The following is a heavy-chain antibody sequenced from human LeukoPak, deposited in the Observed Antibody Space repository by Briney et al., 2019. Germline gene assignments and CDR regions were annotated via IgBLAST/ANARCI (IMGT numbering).Heavy chain of an antibody. CDR2: ISGSSGTR. J-gene: IGHJ4*02. D-gene: IGHD6-19*01. V-gene: IGHV3-48*01. CDR1: GFTFSSYS. Sequence: GGSLRLSCAASGFTFSSYSMDWVRQAPGKGLEWVSYISGSSGTRYYADSAKGPFTISRDNAKNSMYLQMNSLKAEDTAVYYRARTPYTSGWYRGDNDYWGQGTLVTVSS. CDR3: ARTPYTSGWYRGDNDY.